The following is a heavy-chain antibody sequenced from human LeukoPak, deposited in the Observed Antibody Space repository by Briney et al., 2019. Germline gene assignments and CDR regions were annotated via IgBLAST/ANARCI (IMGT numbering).Heavy chain of an antibody. CDR3: ARALGDWNYADDAFDI. D-gene: IGHD1-7*01. Sequence: SETLSLTCTVSGGSISSSSYYWGWIRQPPGKGLEWIGSIYYSGSTYYNPSLKSRVTISVDTSKNQFSLKLSSVTAADTAVYYCARALGDWNYADDAFDIWGQGTMVTVSS. J-gene: IGHJ3*02. CDR2: IYYSGST. CDR1: GGSISSSSYY. V-gene: IGHV4-39*07.